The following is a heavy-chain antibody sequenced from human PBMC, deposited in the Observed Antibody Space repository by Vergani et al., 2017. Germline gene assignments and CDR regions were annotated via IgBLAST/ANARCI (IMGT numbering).Heavy chain of an antibody. Sequence: QLQLPESGPGLVKPSETLSLPCPVSGCSISSSSYYWGWLRQPPGKGLEWIGSIYYSGSTYYNPSLKSRVTISVDTSKNQFSLKLSSVTAADTAVYYCARHSKEGWEPTPRDAFDIWGQGTMVTVSS. CDR1: GCSISSSSYY. V-gene: IGHV4-39*01. J-gene: IGHJ3*02. D-gene: IGHD1-26*01. CDR3: ARHSKEGWEPTPRDAFDI. CDR2: IYYSGST.